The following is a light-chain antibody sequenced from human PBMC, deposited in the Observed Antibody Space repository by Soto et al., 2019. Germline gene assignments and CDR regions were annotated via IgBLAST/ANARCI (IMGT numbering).Light chain of an antibody. Sequence: EIVLTQSPDTLSLSPGERASLSCRASQSVNSGYLAWYQQKPGQAPRLLLYGASNRTTGIPDRFSGSGSGTDFTLTISRVEPEDFAVYSCQQYGTSPYTFGQGTKLEI. CDR1: QSVNSGY. V-gene: IGKV3-20*01. J-gene: IGKJ2*01. CDR2: GAS. CDR3: QQYGTSPYT.